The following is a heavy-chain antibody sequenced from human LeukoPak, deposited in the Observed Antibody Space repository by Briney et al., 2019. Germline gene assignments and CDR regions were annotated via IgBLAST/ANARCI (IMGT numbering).Heavy chain of an antibody. J-gene: IGHJ4*02. D-gene: IGHD6-6*01. CDR1: GYTFTSYD. CDR2: IIPIFGTA. CDR3: AAILAARPNFDY. Sequence: GASVTVSCTASGYTFTSYDINWVRQATGQGLEWMGGIIPIFGTANYAQKFQGRVTITTDESTSTAYMELSSLRSEDTAVYYCAAILAARPNFDYWGQGTLVTVSS. V-gene: IGHV1-69*05.